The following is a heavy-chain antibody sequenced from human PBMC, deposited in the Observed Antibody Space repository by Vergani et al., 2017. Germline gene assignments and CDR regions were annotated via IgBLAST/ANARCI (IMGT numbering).Heavy chain of an antibody. Sequence: QVQLQESGPGLVKPSQTLSLTCTVSGGSISSYYWSWIRQPPGKGLEWIGYIYYSGSTNYNPSLKSRVTISVDTSKNQFSLQLNSVTPEDTAVYYCARDGSPEDSGWGARILVFDYWGQGTLVTVSS. J-gene: IGHJ4*02. V-gene: IGHV4-59*12. D-gene: IGHD6-19*01. CDR1: GGSISSYY. CDR3: ARDGSPEDSGWGARILVFDY. CDR2: IYYSGST.